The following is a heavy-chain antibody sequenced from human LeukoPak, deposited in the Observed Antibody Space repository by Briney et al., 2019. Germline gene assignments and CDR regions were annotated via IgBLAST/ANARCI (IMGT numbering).Heavy chain of an antibody. CDR2: ISSSSRTI. V-gene: IGHV3-48*01. Sequence: AGGSLRLSCAASGFTFSTSGMNWVRQAPGKGLEWISYISSSSRTIYYADSVKGRFTVSRDNAENSLYLQMNSLRAEDTAVYYCARDEWGDAFDIWGQGTMVTVFS. CDR1: GFTFSTSG. J-gene: IGHJ3*02. D-gene: IGHD1-26*01. CDR3: ARDEWGDAFDI.